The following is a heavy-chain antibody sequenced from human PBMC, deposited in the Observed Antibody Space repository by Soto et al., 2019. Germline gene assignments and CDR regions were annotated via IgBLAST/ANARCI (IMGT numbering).Heavy chain of an antibody. D-gene: IGHD5-12*01. CDR3: ARGRGYSGDDHYYYFDMDV. CDR2: SIPIFGTA. V-gene: IGHV1-69*01. J-gene: IGHJ6*02. Sequence: QVQLVQSGAEVKKPGSSVKVSCKASGGTFNNYPITWVRQAPGEGLEWMGGSIPIFGTANYAQKFQGRVTISVDESTSTAYMELSSVRSEDTAVYYCARGRGYSGDDHYYYFDMDVWGQGTTVTVSS. CDR1: GGTFNNYP.